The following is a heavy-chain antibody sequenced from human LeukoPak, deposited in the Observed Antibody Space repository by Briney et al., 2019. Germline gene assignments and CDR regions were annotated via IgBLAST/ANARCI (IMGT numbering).Heavy chain of an antibody. CDR2: ISSSGSTI. D-gene: IGHD4-17*01. V-gene: IGHV3-11*04. CDR3: ARNYGDYIDY. Sequence: QTLSCGACGFTSSDYYMSWIRQAPGKGLEWVSYISSSGSTIYYADPVKGRFTISRDNAKKSVYQQMNSLRAEETAVYYCARNYGDYIDYWGQGTLVTVSS. J-gene: IGHJ4*02. CDR1: GFTSSDYY.